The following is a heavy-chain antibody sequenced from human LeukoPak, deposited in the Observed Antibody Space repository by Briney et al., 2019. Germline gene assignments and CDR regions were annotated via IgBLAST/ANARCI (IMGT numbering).Heavy chain of an antibody. D-gene: IGHD3-22*01. CDR3: ATEGYYDSSGYYTDY. J-gene: IGHJ4*02. V-gene: IGHV1-2*02. CDR2: INPNSGGT. Sequence: ASVKVSCKTSGYTFTGYYMHWVRQAPGQGLEWMGWINPNSGGTNYAQKFQGRVTMTRDTSISTAYMELSRLRSDDTAVYYCATEGYYDSSGYYTDYWGQGTLVTVSS. CDR1: GYTFTGYY.